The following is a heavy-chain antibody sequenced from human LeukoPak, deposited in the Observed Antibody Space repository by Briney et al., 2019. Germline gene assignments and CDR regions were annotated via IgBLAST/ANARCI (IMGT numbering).Heavy chain of an antibody. J-gene: IGHJ2*01. Sequence: GGSLRLSCAASGFTFSSYGMHWVRQAPGKGLDWVAFIHHDGSNKYYADSVRGRFTISRDNSKNTLYLQMDSLRAEDTAVYYCVRYYTRQSWYFDLWGRGTLVTVSS. D-gene: IGHD2-15*01. CDR3: VRYYTRQSWYFDL. CDR2: IHHDGSNK. CDR1: GFTFSSYG. V-gene: IGHV3-30*02.